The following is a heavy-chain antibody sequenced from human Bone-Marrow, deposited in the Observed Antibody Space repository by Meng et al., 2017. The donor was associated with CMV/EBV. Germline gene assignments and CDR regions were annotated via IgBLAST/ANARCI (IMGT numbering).Heavy chain of an antibody. Sequence: GESLKISCKASAYSFTNYWIGWVRQMPGKGLEWVGIIYPGDSETKYSPSFEGQVTISVDKSIDTAYLQWSSLKASDTAIYYCARHFDGAGFLEWYFGYWGQGTLVTVSS. J-gene: IGHJ4*02. D-gene: IGHD3-3*01. CDR3: ARHFDGAGFLEWYFGY. V-gene: IGHV5-51*01. CDR2: IYPGDSET. CDR1: AYSFTNYW.